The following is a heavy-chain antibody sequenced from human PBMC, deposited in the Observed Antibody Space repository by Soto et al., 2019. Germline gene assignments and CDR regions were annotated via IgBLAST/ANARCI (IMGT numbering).Heavy chain of an antibody. CDR2: ITGTGGAT. D-gene: IGHD3-10*01. Sequence: ELQLLESGGGLVQPGGSLRLSCAASSFTFKKYVMNWVRQAPGKGMEWVSAITGTGGATYYAESVKGRFTVSRDNSKNTLYLEMSSLRVDDTAVYFCATGAPPPPSIYYGLDLWGQGTTVTVS. CDR1: SFTFKKYV. J-gene: IGHJ6*02. CDR3: ATGAPPPPSIYYGLDL. V-gene: IGHV3-23*01.